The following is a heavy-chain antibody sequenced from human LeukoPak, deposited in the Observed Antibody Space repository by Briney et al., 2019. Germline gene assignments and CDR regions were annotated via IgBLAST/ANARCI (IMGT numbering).Heavy chain of an antibody. V-gene: IGHV4-59*08. CDR1: GGSISSYY. J-gene: IGHJ4*02. CDR2: IYYSGST. CDR3: ARTLPRMITFGGVIAARDDY. Sequence: KASETLSLTCTVSGGSISSYYWSWIRQPPGKGLEWIGYIYYSGSTYYNPSLKSRVTISVDTSKNQFSLKLSSVTAADTAVYYCARTLPRMITFGGVIAARDDYWGQGTLVTVSS. D-gene: IGHD3-16*02.